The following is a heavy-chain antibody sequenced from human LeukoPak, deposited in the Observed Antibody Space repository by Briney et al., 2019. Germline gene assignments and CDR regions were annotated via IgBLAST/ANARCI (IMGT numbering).Heavy chain of an antibody. Sequence: ASVKVSCKVPGYTLTELSMHLVRQAPGKGREWMGGFDPEDGETIYAQKCQGRVTMTEDTSTDTAYMELSSLRSEDTAVYYCATARYDFWSGYYQYYFDYWGQGTLVTVSS. D-gene: IGHD3-3*01. J-gene: IGHJ4*02. CDR2: FDPEDGET. CDR3: ATARYDFWSGYYQYYFDY. V-gene: IGHV1-24*01. CDR1: GYTLTELS.